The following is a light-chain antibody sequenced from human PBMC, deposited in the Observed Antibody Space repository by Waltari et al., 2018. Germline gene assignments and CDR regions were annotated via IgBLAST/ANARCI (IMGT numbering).Light chain of an antibody. V-gene: IGLV2-14*01. CDR3: SSYTSSSTPVV. CDR2: EVS. CDR1: RSDVGGYNY. J-gene: IGLJ2*01. Sequence: QSALTQPASVSGSPGQSITISCTGTRSDVGGYNYVSWYQQHPGKAPHVMIYEVSNWPSGVSNRFAGSTSGTTASLTISGLQAEDEADYYCSSYTSSSTPVVFGGGTKLTVL.